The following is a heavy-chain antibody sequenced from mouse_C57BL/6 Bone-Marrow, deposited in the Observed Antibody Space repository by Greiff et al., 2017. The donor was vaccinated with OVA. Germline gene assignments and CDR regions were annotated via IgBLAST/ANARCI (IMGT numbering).Heavy chain of an antibody. CDR1: GFTFSSYA. CDR3: TRIGDDYDAMDY. V-gene: IGHV5-9-1*02. CDR2: ISSGGDYI. Sequence: VQLKESGEGLVKPGGSLKLSCAASGFTFSSYAMSWVRQTPEKRLEWVAYISSGGDYIYYADTVQGRFTISRDHARNTLYLQMVSLKSEDTAMYYCTRIGDDYDAMDYWGQGTSVTVSS. D-gene: IGHD2-14*01. J-gene: IGHJ4*01.